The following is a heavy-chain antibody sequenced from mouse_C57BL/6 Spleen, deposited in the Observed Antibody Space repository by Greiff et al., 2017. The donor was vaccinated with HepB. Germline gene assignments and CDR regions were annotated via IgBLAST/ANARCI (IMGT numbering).Heavy chain of an antibody. CDR1: GFTFSSYA. Sequence: DVQLVESGEGLVKPGGSLKLSCAASGFTFSSYAMSWVRQTPEKRLEWVAYISSGGDYIYYADTVKGRFTISRDNARNTLYLQMSSLKSEDTAMYYCTRDQSNSYYFDYWGQGTTLTVSS. CDR2: ISSGGDYI. CDR3: TRDQSNSYYFDY. V-gene: IGHV5-9-1*02. J-gene: IGHJ2*01. D-gene: IGHD4-1*01.